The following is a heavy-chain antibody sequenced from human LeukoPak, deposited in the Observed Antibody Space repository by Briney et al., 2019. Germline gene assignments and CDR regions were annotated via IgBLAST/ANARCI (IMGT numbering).Heavy chain of an antibody. J-gene: IGHJ3*02. D-gene: IGHD1-7*01. CDR1: GFTFSSYW. CDR3: ARQETSNYNGAFDI. V-gene: IGHV3-74*01. Sequence: PGGSLRLSCAASGFTFSSYWMHWVRQAPGKGLVWVSRINSDGSSTSYADSVKGRFTISRDNAKNTLYLQMNSLRADDTAVYYCARQETSNYNGAFDIWGQGTMVTVSS. CDR2: INSDGSST.